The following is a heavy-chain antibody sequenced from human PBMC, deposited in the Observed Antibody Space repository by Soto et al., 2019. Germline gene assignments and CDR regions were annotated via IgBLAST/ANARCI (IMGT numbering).Heavy chain of an antibody. CDR1: GYTFTSYG. Sequence: ASVKVSCKASGYTFTSYGISWVRQAPGQGLEWMGWISAYNGNTNYAQKLQGRVTMTTDTSTSTAYMELRSLRSDDTAVYYCGRVMIVVFIKDHVAFNMGGKGKMVTFSS. V-gene: IGHV1-18*01. J-gene: IGHJ3*02. D-gene: IGHD3-22*01. CDR2: ISAYNGNT. CDR3: GRVMIVVFIKDHVAFNM.